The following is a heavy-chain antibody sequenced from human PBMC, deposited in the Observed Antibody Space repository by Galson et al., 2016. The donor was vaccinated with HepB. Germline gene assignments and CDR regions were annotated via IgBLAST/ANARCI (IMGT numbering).Heavy chain of an antibody. Sequence: SETLSLTCIVSGDSISTNNYFWAWIRQPPGKGLEWIASMYYGGSTYYNPSLKSRLSVTANTSKNHFYLNLTSVTAADTAVYYCARRGAYGCSSMGAFDIWGQGTMVTVSS. V-gene: IGHV4-39*01. D-gene: IGHD3-10*01. J-gene: IGHJ3*02. CDR2: MYYGGST. CDR1: GDSISTNNYF. CDR3: ARRGAYGCSSMGAFDI.